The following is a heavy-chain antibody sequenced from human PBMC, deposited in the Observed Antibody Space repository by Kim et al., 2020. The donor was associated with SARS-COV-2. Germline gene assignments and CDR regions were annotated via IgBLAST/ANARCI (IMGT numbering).Heavy chain of an antibody. D-gene: IGHD3-3*01. CDR3: SRGGAVLRFWEWVSYDFDY. CDR1: GYTFTNYA. V-gene: IGHV1-3*01. J-gene: IGHJ4*01. Sequence: ASVKVSCKASGYTFTNYAMHWVRQAPGQRLEWMGWINAGSGNTEYSQKFQGRLIITRDTSASTAYMELSSLRSEDTALYYCSRGGAVLRFWEWVSYDFDY. CDR2: INAGSGNT.